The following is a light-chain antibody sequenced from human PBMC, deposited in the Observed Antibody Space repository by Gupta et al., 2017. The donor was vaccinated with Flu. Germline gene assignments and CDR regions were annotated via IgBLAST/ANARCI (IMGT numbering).Light chain of an antibody. V-gene: IGLV3-1*01. CDR1: NLGNKH. J-gene: IGLJ2*01. CDR3: QAWDSTTHVV. CDR2: QDH. Sequence: SFELTQPPSVSVSPGQTASITCSGDNLGNKHVSWDHLRPGQSPVLVIYQDHKRPSGIPERFSGSNSGNTATLTISGTQPMDEADYYCQAWDSTTHVVFGGGTKLTVL.